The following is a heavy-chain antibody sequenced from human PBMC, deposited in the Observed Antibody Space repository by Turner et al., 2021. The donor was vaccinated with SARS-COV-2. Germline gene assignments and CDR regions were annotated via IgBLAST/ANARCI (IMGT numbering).Heavy chain of an antibody. CDR3: ATAPGMTTTGWFDP. J-gene: IGHJ5*02. V-gene: IGHV1-24*01. Sequence: QVQLVQSGAEVKKPGASVKLSCKVSGYTLIELSMHWVRQAPGKGLEWMGGFDHEDGETIYAQEYQGRVTMSEDTNTETDYKELSSLRSDDTAVYYWATAPGMTTTGWFDPWGQGTLVTVSS. CDR1: GYTLIELS. CDR2: FDHEDGET. D-gene: IGHD4-4*01.